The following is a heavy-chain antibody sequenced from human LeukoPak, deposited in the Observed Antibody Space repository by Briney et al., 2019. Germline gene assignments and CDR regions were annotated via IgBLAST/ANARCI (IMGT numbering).Heavy chain of an antibody. J-gene: IGHJ3*02. CDR1: GGSISGYY. CDR2: IYYSGST. D-gene: IGHD5-18*01. V-gene: IGHV4-59*06. Sequence: SETLSLTCTGSGGSISGYYWSWIRQPPGEGLEWIWYIYYSGSTYYNPSLKSRVTISVDTSKNQFSLKLSSVTAADTAVYYCASPSGTYVDTATADAFDIWGQGTMVTVSS. CDR3: ASPSGTYVDTATADAFDI.